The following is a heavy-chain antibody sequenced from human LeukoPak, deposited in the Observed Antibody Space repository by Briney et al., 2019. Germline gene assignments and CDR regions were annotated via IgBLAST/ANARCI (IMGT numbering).Heavy chain of an antibody. CDR1: GFTFSSYS. D-gene: IGHD2-15*01. J-gene: IGHJ4*02. V-gene: IGHV3-21*01. CDR2: ISSSSSYI. Sequence: GSLRLSCAASGFTFSSYSMNWVRQAPGKGLEWVSSISSSSSYICYADSVKGRFAISGDNAKNSLYLQMNSLRAEDTAVYYCASLGVAAGYYFDYWGQGTLVTVSS. CDR3: ASLGVAAGYYFDY.